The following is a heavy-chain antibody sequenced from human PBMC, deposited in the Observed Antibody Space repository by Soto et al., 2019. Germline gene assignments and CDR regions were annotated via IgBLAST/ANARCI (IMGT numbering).Heavy chain of an antibody. CDR1: GGTFSSYA. CDR3: ARGIWEYSSQTFDY. Sequence: ASVKVSCKASGGTFSSYAISWVRQAPGQGLEWMGGIIPIFGTANYAQKFQGRVTITADESTSTAYMELSSLRSEDTAVYYCARGIWEYSSQTFDYWGQGTLVTVSS. D-gene: IGHD6-6*01. CDR2: IIPIFGTA. V-gene: IGHV1-69*13. J-gene: IGHJ4*02.